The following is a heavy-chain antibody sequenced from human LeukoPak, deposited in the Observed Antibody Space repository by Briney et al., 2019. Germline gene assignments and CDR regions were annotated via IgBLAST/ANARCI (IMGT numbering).Heavy chain of an antibody. D-gene: IGHD3-10*01. CDR2: ISSSSSYI. V-gene: IGHV3-21*01. CDR3: AREAMVRGMDV. Sequence: GGSLRLSCAASGFTFSSYSMNWVRQAPGKGLEWVSSISSSSSYIYYADSVKGRFTISRDNAKNSLYLQMNSLRAEDTAVYYCAREAMVRGMDVWGQGTTVTVSS. J-gene: IGHJ6*02. CDR1: GFTFSSYS.